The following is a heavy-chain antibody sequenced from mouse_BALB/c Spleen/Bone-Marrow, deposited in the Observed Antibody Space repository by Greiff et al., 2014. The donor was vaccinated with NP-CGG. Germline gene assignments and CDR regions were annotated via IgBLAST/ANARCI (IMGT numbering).Heavy chain of an antibody. CDR1: GFTFTDYY. Sequence: EVMLVESGGGLVQPGGSLRLSCATSGFTFTDYYMSWVRQPPGKALEWLGFIRNKANGYTTEYSASVKGRFTISRDNSQSILYLQMNTLGAEDSATYYCARDRGLLRFDYWGQGTTLTVSS. D-gene: IGHD2-3*01. CDR2: IRNKANGYTT. J-gene: IGHJ2*01. CDR3: ARDRGLLRFDY. V-gene: IGHV7-3*02.